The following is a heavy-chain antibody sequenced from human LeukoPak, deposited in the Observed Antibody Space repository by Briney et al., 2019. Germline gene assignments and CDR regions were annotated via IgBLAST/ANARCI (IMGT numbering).Heavy chain of an antibody. V-gene: IGHV4-30-4*01. CDR1: GGSLSSGDYY. Sequence: SETLSLTCTASGGSLSSGDYYWSWIRQPPGKGLEWIGYIYYSGSTYYNPSLKSRVTISVDTSKNQFSLKLSSVTAADTAVYYCARETTFEYSSSKSIDIYNWFDPWGQGTLVTVSS. CDR3: ARETTFEYSSSKSIDIYNWFDP. J-gene: IGHJ5*02. CDR2: IYYSGST. D-gene: IGHD6-6*01.